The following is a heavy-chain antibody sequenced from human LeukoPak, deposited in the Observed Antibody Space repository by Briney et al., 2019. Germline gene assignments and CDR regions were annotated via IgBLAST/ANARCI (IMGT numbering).Heavy chain of an antibody. CDR1: GGSFSGYY. Sequence: PSETLSLTCAVYGGSFSGYYWSWIRQPPGKGLEWIGEINHSGSTNYNPSLKSRVTTSVDTSKNQFSLKLSSVTAADTAVYYCARGYDAFDIWGQGTMVTVSS. CDR2: INHSGST. CDR3: ARGYDAFDI. J-gene: IGHJ3*02. V-gene: IGHV4-34*01.